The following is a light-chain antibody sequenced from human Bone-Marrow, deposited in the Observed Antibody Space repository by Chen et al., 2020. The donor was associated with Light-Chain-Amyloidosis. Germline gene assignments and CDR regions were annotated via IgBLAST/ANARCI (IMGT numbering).Light chain of an antibody. Sequence: SYELTQPPSVSVSPGQTARITCSGDDLPTKYAYWYQQKPGQAPVLVIPRDTERPSGSSERFSGSSSGTTATLTISGVQAEDEADYHCQSADSSGTYEVIFGGGTKLTVL. CDR3: QSADSSGTYEVI. V-gene: IGLV3-25*03. CDR1: DLPTKY. CDR2: RDT. J-gene: IGLJ2*01.